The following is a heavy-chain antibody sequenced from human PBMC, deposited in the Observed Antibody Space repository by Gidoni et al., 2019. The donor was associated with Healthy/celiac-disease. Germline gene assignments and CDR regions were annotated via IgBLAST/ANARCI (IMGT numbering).Heavy chain of an antibody. D-gene: IGHD6-6*01. CDR3: AKAVAAYGFYYYYGMDV. V-gene: IGHV3-9*01. CDR2: ISWNSGSK. Sequence: GLEWVSGISWNSGSKGYADSVKGRFTISRDNAKNSLYLQMNSLRAEDTALYYCAKAVAAYGFYYYYGMDVWGQGTTVTVSS. J-gene: IGHJ6*02.